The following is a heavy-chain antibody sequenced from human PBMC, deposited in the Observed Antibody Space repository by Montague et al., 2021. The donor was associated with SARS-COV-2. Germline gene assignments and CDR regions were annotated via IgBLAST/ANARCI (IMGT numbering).Heavy chain of an antibody. J-gene: IGHJ3*02. CDR3: ARTNYDFWRGHQRGGAFDI. Sequence: SETLSLTCTVSGGSISSSDYYWGWIRQPPGKGLEWIGSLFYSVNTYYXPSLESRVTISVDTSKNQFSLKLSSVTAADTAVYYCARTNYDFWRGHQRGGAFDIWGQGTMVTVSS. D-gene: IGHD3-3*01. V-gene: IGHV4-39*01. CDR2: LFYSVNT. CDR1: GGSISSSDYY.